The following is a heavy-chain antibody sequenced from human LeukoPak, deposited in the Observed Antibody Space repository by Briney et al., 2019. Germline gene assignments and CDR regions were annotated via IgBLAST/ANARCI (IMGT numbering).Heavy chain of an antibody. J-gene: IGHJ5*02. CDR2: IYYSGST. CDR1: GGSISSSSYY. Sequence: PSETLSLTCTVSGGSISSSSYYWGWIRQPPGKGLEWVGSIYYSGSTNYNPSLKSRVTISVDTSKNQFSLRLSSVTAADTAVYYCARAGNWFDPWGQGTLVTVSS. D-gene: IGHD3-10*01. CDR3: ARAGNWFDP. V-gene: IGHV4-39*07.